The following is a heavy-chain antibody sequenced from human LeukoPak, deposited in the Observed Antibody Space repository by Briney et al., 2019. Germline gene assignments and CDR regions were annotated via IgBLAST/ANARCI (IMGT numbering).Heavy chain of an antibody. V-gene: IGHV3-23*01. J-gene: IGHJ4*02. D-gene: IGHD6-19*01. CDR2: ISGRTGGT. CDR1: GFTLNTNA. Sequence: GGSLRHSCAASGFTLNTNAMSWVRQAPGKGLEWVSAISGRTGGTYYADSVKGRFTISRDNSKSTLYLQMDSLRAEDTAVYYCAKCGNSGWHLLDSWGPRTLVTVSS. CDR3: AKCGNSGWHLLDS.